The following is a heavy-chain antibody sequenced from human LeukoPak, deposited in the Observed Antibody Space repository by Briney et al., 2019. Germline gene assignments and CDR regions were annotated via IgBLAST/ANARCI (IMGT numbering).Heavy chain of an antibody. J-gene: IGHJ4*02. D-gene: IGHD6-19*01. CDR2: IYSGGST. V-gene: IGHV3-66*01. CDR1: GFTVSSNY. Sequence: GGSLRLSRAASGFTVSSNYMNWVRQAPGKGLEWVSVIYSGGSTYYAESVKGRFTISRDNSKNTLYLQMNSLRAEDTAVYYCARDRSSGWYYFDYWGQGTLVTVSS. CDR3: ARDRSSGWYYFDY.